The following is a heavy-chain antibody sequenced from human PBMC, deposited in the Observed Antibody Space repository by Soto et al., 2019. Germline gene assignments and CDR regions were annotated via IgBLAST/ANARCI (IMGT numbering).Heavy chain of an antibody. J-gene: IGHJ3*02. D-gene: IGHD3-3*01. CDR1: GYSFTSYW. CDR3: SIRRGDFWSGPGAFDI. V-gene: IGHV5-51*01. Sequence: GESLKISCKGSGYSFTSYWIGWVRQMPGKGLEWMGIIYPGDSDTRYSPSFQGQVTISADKSISTAYLQWSSLKASDAAMYYCSIRRGDFWSGPGAFDIWGQGTMVTVPS. CDR2: IYPGDSDT.